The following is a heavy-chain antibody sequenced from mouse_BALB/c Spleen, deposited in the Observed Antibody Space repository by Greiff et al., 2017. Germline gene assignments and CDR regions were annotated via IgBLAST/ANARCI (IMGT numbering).Heavy chain of an antibody. J-gene: IGHJ4*01. Sequence: VKLMESGPGLVAPSQSLSITCTVSGFSLTSYGVHWVRQPPGKGLEWLGVIWAGGSTNYNSALMSRLSISKDNSKSQVFLKMNSLQTDDTAMYYCARRAPLLRSSMDYWGQGTSVTVSS. CDR3: ARRAPLLRSSMDY. D-gene: IGHD1-1*01. V-gene: IGHV2-9*02. CDR1: GFSLTSYG. CDR2: IWAGGST.